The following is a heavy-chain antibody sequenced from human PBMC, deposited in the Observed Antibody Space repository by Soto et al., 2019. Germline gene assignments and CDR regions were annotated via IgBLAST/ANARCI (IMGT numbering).Heavy chain of an antibody. CDR3: ARSVFDVVVPAAMSWFDP. J-gene: IGHJ5*02. D-gene: IGHD2-2*01. V-gene: IGHV1-3*01. CDR2: INAGNGNT. Sequence: QVQLVQSGAEVKKPGASVKVSCKASGYTFTSYAMHWVRQAPGQRLEWMGWINAGNGNTKYSQKFQGRVTITMDTSASTAYMELSSLRSEDTAVYYCARSVFDVVVPAAMSWFDPWGQGTLVTVSS. CDR1: GYTFTSYA.